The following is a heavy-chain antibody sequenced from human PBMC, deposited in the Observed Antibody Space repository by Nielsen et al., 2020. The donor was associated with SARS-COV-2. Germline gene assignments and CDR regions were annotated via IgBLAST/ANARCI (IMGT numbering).Heavy chain of an antibody. J-gene: IGHJ6*03. Sequence: SETLSLTCAVYGGSFSGNYWSWIRQPPGKGLEWIGEINHSGSTNYNPSLKSRVTISVDTSKNQFSLKLSSVTAADTAVYYCARGVSTGYYYYYMDVWGKGTTVTVSS. CDR1: GGSFSGNY. D-gene: IGHD1-1*01. CDR2: INHSGST. V-gene: IGHV4-34*01. CDR3: ARGVSTGYYYYYMDV.